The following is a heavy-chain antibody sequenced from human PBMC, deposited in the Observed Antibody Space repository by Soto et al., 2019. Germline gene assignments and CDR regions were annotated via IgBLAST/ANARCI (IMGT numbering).Heavy chain of an antibody. V-gene: IGHV4-30-4*01. J-gene: IGHJ6*02. CDR2: IYYSGST. Sequence: SETLSLTCTVSGGSLSSAAYEWCCIRPRPGKGLEWIGYIYYSGSTYYNPSLKSRVTISVDTSKNQFSLKLSSVTAADTAVYYCARQRITIFGVVTYYYYGMDVWGQGTTVTVS. D-gene: IGHD3-3*01. CDR1: GGSLSSAAYE. CDR3: ARQRITIFGVVTYYYYGMDV.